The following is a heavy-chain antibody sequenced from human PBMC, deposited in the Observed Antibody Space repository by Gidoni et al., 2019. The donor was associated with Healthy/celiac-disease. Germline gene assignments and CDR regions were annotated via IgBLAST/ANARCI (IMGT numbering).Heavy chain of an antibody. CDR2: ISSSSSYT. CDR3: ARDLGIVVVPAADYGMDV. CDR1: GFTFSDYY. Sequence: QVQLVESGGGLVKPGGSLRLSCAASGFTFSDYYRSWIRQAPGKGLEWVSYISSSSSYTNYADSVKGRFTISRDNAKNSLYLQMNSLRAEDTAVYYCARDLGIVVVPAADYGMDVWGQGTTVTVSS. J-gene: IGHJ6*02. V-gene: IGHV3-11*06. D-gene: IGHD2-2*03.